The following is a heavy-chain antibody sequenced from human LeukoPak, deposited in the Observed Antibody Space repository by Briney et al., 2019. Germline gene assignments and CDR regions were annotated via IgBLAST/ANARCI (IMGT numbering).Heavy chain of an antibody. V-gene: IGHV3-48*03. CDR3: ARGEHGSYDFWSGYYHYWYFDL. D-gene: IGHD3-3*01. Sequence: GGSLRLSCAASGFTFSSYEMNWVRQAPGKGLEWVSYISSSGSTIYYADSVKGRFTISRDNAKNSLYLQMNSLRAEDTAVYYCARGEHGSYDFWSGYYHYWYFDLWGRGTLVTVSS. J-gene: IGHJ2*01. CDR1: GFTFSSYE. CDR2: ISSSGSTI.